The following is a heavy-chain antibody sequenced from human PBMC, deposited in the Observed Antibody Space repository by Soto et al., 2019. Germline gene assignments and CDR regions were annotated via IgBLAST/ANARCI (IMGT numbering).Heavy chain of an antibody. CDR2: IYYSGNT. Sequence: SETLSLTCTVSGGSIRSGGYYWSWVRQNPRKGLEWIGNIYYSGNTYYNPSLKSRLTISVDTSKNQFSLNLSSVTAADTAVYYFARDRLMATAGTARHYFGLDVWGQGTTVTVSS. V-gene: IGHV4-31*03. CDR1: GGSIRSGGYY. J-gene: IGHJ6*02. CDR3: ARDRLMATAGTARHYFGLDV. D-gene: IGHD5-18*01.